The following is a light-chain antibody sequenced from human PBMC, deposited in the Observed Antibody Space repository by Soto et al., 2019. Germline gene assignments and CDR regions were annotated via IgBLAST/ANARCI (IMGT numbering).Light chain of an antibody. V-gene: IGKV3-15*01. CDR1: QSVGSS. CDR3: QQYINWPVYT. Sequence: EIVMTQSPATLSVSPGEGATLSCRASQSVGSSLAWYQQKPGQAPRLLIYGAFTRIAGVPARFSGSGSGTEFTLTISSLQSDDFSVYYCQQYINWPVYTFGPGTKLEIK. CDR2: GAF. J-gene: IGKJ2*01.